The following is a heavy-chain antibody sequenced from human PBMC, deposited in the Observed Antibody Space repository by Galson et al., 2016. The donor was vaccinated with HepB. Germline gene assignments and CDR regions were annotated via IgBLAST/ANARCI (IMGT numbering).Heavy chain of an antibody. D-gene: IGHD3-16*02. CDR2: FYYSGST. Sequence: ETLSLTCTVSGGSISSSAYYWGWTRQPPGKGLEWIGTFYYSGSTYYNSSLKNRVTISVDTSKNQVSLNLSSVTAADTTAYYWASGPFNLGELTYDAFDMWGQGTMVTVSS. CDR3: ASGPFNLGELTYDAFDM. CDR1: GGSISSSAYY. J-gene: IGHJ3*02. V-gene: IGHV4-39*01.